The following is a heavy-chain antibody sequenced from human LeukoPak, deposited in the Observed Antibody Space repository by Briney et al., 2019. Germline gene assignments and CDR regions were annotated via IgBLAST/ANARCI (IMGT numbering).Heavy chain of an antibody. Sequence: ASVTVSCKASGYIFTCYYMHWVRQAPGQGLEWMGWINPNTGGANYAQKFQGRVTMTRDTSISTAYMELSGLTSDDTGMYYCAKEVHRVSQNWGQGTLVTVSS. CDR2: INPNTGGA. J-gene: IGHJ1*01. V-gene: IGHV1-2*02. CDR3: AKEVHRVSQN. D-gene: IGHD1-1*01. CDR1: GYIFTCYY.